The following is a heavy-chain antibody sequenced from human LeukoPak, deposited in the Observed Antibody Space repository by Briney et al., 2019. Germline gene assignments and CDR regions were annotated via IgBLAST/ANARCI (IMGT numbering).Heavy chain of an antibody. J-gene: IGHJ4*02. V-gene: IGHV4-59*01. Sequence: TPSETLSLTCTVSGASIRSYYWSWIRRPPGRGLEWIGYMYNSGSTYYNPSLKSRVTISVDASKNQFSLNLSSVTAADTAVYYCARALAYSGFDYWGQGTLVTVSS. CDR2: MYNSGST. CDR1: GASIRSYY. CDR3: ARALAYSGFDY. D-gene: IGHD5-12*01.